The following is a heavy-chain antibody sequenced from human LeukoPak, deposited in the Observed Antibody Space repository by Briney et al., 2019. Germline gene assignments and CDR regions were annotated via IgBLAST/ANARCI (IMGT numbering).Heavy chain of an antibody. CDR1: GGSISSYY. D-gene: IGHD6-19*01. CDR3: ARQAVARAFDI. V-gene: IGHV4-59*05. CDR2: IYYSGST. J-gene: IGHJ3*02. Sequence: SETLSLTCTVSGGSISSYYWSWIRQPAGKGLEWIGSIYYSGSTYYNPSLKSRVTISVDTSKNQFSLKLSSVTAADTAVYYCARQAVARAFDIWGQGTMVTVSS.